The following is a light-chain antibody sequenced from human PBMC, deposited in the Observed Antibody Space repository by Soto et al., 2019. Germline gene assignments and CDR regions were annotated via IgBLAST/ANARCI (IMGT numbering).Light chain of an antibody. V-gene: IGKV2-28*01. J-gene: IGKJ1*01. Sequence: IVMTQYPLSLLVTPREPASISCRSSQSLLDSNGNNYLEWYLQKPGQSPQLLIYLGSSRASGVPDRFSGSGSGTDFTLKIRRVEAEDVGVYYCMQALQTPRTFGQGTKVEI. CDR2: LGS. CDR3: MQALQTPRT. CDR1: QSLLDSNGNNY.